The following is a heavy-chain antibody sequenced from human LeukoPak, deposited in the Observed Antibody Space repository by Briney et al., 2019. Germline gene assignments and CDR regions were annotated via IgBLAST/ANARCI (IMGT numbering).Heavy chain of an antibody. CDR2: ISSSSSYI. V-gene: IGHV3-21*04. Sequence: GGSLRLSCAASGFTFSSYSMNWVRQAPGKGLEWVSSISSSSSYIYYADSVKGRFTISRDNAKNSLYLQMNSLRAEDTAVYYCASYPTPGIGAAATFNYWGQGTLVTVSS. J-gene: IGHJ4*02. CDR3: ASYPTPGIGAAATFNY. CDR1: GFTFSSYS. D-gene: IGHD6-13*01.